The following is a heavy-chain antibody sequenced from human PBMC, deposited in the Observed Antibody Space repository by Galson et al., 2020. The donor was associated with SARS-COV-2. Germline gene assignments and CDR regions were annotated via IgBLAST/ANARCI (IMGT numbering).Heavy chain of an antibody. J-gene: IGHJ4*02. CDR1: GYTFTSYG. CDR3: ARNDYDFWSGYYAGGY. Sequence: GESLKISCKASGYTFTSYGISWVRQAPGQGLEWMGWISAYNGNTNYAQKLQGRVTMTTDTSTSTAYMELRSLRSDDTAVYYCARNDYDFWSGYYAGGYWGQGTLVTVSS. CDR2: ISAYNGNT. D-gene: IGHD3-3*01. V-gene: IGHV1-18*04.